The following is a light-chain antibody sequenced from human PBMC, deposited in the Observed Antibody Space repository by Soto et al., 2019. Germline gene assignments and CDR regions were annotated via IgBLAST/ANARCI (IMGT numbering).Light chain of an antibody. CDR1: QSISTN. V-gene: IGKV3D-15*01. J-gene: IGKJ1*01. CDR2: DSS. Sequence: EIVMTQSPATLSVSPGERATLSCRASQSISTNLAWYQQKPGQAPRLLMYDSSRRAPGVPHRFSGSGSGTEFTLTISRVEPDDFGVYYCQQYDMSPQTSGLGTKVDIK. CDR3: QQYDMSPQT.